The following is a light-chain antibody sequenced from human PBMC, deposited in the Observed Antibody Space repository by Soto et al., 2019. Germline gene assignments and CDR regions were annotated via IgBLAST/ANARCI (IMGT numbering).Light chain of an antibody. V-gene: IGLV3-9*01. CDR3: HVWDSNCVV. CDR2: RDS. CDR1: NIGKKN. Sequence: SYELTQPLSVSVVLGQTARITCGGNNIGKKNVHWYQQKPGQAPVMVIYRDSSRPSGIPERFSGSKSGDTATLSISSAQAVDEADYYCHVWDSNCVVFGGGTKLTVL. J-gene: IGLJ2*01.